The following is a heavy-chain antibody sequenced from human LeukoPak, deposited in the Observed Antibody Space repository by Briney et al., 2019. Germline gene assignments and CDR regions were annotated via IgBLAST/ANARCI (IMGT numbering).Heavy chain of an antibody. V-gene: IGHV3-11*03. CDR2: ISTSSSYI. CDR3: ARHSSGYYYFDY. J-gene: IGHJ4*02. Sequence: GGSLRLSCAASGFPFSDHYMMWIRQAPGKGLEWVSYISTSSSYIYYADSVKGRFTISRDNAKNSLYLQMNSLRAEDTAVYYCARHSSGYYYFDYWGQGTLVTVSS. CDR1: GFPFSDHY. D-gene: IGHD3-22*01.